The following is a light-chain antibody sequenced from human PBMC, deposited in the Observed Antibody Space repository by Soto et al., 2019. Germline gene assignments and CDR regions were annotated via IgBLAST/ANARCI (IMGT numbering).Light chain of an antibody. CDR3: QQSYSTPIT. Sequence: DIQMSQSPSTLSASVGDRVTITFRASQSISTWLAWYQQEPGKAPKLLIHKASSLQSGVPSRFSGSGSGTDFTLTISSLHPDDFATYYCQQSYSTPITFGQGTRLEIK. CDR2: KAS. CDR1: QSISTW. V-gene: IGKV1-5*03. J-gene: IGKJ5*01.